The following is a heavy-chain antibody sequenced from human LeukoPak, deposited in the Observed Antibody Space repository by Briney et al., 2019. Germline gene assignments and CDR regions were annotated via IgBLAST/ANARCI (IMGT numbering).Heavy chain of an antibody. CDR2: INHSGST. V-gene: IGHV4-34*01. CDR1: GGSFSGYY. Sequence: SETLSLTCAVYGGSFSGYYWSWIRQPPGKGLEWIGEINHSGSTNYNPSLKSRVTISVDTSKNQFSLKLSSVTAADTAVYYCARVEDTAMVIPFDYWGQGTLVTVSS. J-gene: IGHJ4*02. CDR3: ARVEDTAMVIPFDY. D-gene: IGHD5-18*01.